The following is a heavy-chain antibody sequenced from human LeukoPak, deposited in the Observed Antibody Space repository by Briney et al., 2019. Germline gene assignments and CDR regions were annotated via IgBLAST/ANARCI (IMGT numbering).Heavy chain of an antibody. J-gene: IGHJ3*02. CDR2: ISYDGSNK. CDR3: ALASGWYENAFDI. Sequence: GGSLRLSCAASGFTFSSYGMHWVRQAPGKGLEWVAVISYDGSNKYYADSVKGRFTISRDNSKNTLYLQMNSLRAEDTAVYYCALASGWYENAFDIWGQGTMVTVSS. V-gene: IGHV3-30*03. D-gene: IGHD6-19*01. CDR1: GFTFSSYG.